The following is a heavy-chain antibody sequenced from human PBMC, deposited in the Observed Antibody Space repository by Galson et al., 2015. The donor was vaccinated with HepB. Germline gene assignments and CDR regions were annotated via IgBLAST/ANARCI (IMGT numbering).Heavy chain of an antibody. J-gene: IGHJ6*03. Sequence: SVKVSCKASGGTFRSYAINWVRQAPGHGLEWMRRTIPPLDIAEYAKKFQGRVTTTADKSTGTAYMGLSSLRSEDTVLYYCATSVSTLITLRDYYYMAVWGKGTTVTVSS. CDR1: GGTFRSYA. V-gene: IGHV1-69*04. CDR2: TIPPLDIA. D-gene: IGHD1-20*01. CDR3: ATSVSTLITLRDYYYMAV.